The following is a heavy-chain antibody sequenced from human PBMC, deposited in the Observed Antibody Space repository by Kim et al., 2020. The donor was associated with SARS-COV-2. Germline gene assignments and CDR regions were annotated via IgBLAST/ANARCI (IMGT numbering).Heavy chain of an antibody. V-gene: IGHV3-30*03. CDR2: ISSDGSNK. D-gene: IGHD2-15*01. Sequence: GGSLRLSCAASAFTFSSYGMLWVRHAPGKGLDWVALISSDGSNKYYADSVKGRFTIYRDNSKNTLYLQMNSLRTDDTSVYYCATLQTGQYGGNPRRGYWGQGTLVTVSS. J-gene: IGHJ4*02. CDR1: AFTFSSYG. CDR3: ATLQTGQYGGNPRRGY.